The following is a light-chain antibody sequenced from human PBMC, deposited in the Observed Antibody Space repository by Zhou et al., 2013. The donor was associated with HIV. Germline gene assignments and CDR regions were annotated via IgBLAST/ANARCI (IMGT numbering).Light chain of an antibody. J-gene: IGKJ4*01. V-gene: IGKV1-5*03. CDR2: KAS. CDR3: QQYNGRPPLT. CDR1: QSISTW. Sequence: DIEMTQSPSTLSASVGDRVTITCRASQSISTWLAWYQQKPGKAPNLLIYKASSLESGVPSRFSGSGSGTEFTLTISSLQPDDFATYYCQQYNGRPPLTFGGGTKVEIK.